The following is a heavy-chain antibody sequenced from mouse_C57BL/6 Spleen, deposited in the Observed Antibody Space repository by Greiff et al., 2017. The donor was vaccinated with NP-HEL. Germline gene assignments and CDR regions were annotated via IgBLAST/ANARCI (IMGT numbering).Heavy chain of an antibody. J-gene: IGHJ4*01. D-gene: IGHD2-1*01. CDR3: AREIYYGLYYAMDY. Sequence: VQLQQPGAELVRPGSSVKLSCKASGYTFTSYWMHWVKQRPIQGLEWIGNIDPSDSETHYNQKFKDKATLTVDKSSSTAYMQLSSLTSEDSAVYYCAREIYYGLYYAMDYWGQGTSVTVSS. CDR2: IDPSDSET. CDR1: GYTFTSYW. V-gene: IGHV1-52*01.